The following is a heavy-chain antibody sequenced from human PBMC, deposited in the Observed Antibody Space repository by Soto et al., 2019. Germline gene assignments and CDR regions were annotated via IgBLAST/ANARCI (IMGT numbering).Heavy chain of an antibody. Sequence: QVQLVQSGAEVKKPGASVKVSCKASGYTFSSYGISWVRQAPGQGLEWMGWISAYNGNTNYAQNLQGRVTMTTDTSTSTAYTELRSLRSDDTAVYYCARDRGAYGMGVWGQGTTVTVSS. D-gene: IGHD3-10*01. CDR2: ISAYNGNT. J-gene: IGHJ6*02. V-gene: IGHV1-18*01. CDR3: ARDRGAYGMGV. CDR1: GYTFSSYG.